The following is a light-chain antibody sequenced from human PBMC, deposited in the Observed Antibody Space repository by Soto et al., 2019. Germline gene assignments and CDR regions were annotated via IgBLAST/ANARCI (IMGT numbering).Light chain of an antibody. CDR2: GAS. V-gene: IGKV3D-20*02. CDR1: QSVSSSY. Sequence: EIVLTQSPXTLPLSPGERATLSCRASQSVSSSYLAWHQPKPGQAPRLLLYGASSRATGIPDRFSGSGSGTDFTLTISSLVPEDFAVYYCQQRSNWPSLTFGQGTRLEI. CDR3: QQRSNWPSLT. J-gene: IGKJ5*01.